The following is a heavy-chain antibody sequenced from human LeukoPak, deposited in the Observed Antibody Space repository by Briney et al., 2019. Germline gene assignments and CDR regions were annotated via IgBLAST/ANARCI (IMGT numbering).Heavy chain of an antibody. V-gene: IGHV4-34*01. CDR2: INHSGST. J-gene: IGHJ4*02. CDR1: GGSFSGYY. CDR3: ARTFNYYGSGSYYNSVYYFDY. Sequence: PSETLSLTCAVYGGSFSGYYWSWIRQPPGKGLEWIGEINHSGSTNYNPSLKSRATISVDTSKNQFSLKLSSVTAADTAVYYCARTFNYYGSGSYYNSVYYFDYWGQGTLVTVSS. D-gene: IGHD3-10*01.